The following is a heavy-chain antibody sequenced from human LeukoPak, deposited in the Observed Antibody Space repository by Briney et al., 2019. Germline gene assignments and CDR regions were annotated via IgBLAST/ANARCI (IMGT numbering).Heavy chain of an antibody. D-gene: IGHD5-12*01. CDR2: ISGSGGST. CDR1: GFTFSSFG. J-gene: IGHJ4*02. Sequence: GGSLRLSCAASGFTFSSFGMSWVRQAPGEGLEWVSAISGSGGSTYYADSVKGRFTISRDNAKNSLYLQMNSLRAEDTAVYYCARAYEVDYWGQGTLVTVSS. V-gene: IGHV3-23*01. CDR3: ARAYEVDY.